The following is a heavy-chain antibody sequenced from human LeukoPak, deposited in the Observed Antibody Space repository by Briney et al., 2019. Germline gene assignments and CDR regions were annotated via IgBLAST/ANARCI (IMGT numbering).Heavy chain of an antibody. CDR1: GGSISSGDYY. J-gene: IGHJ4*02. Sequence: SETLSLTCTVSGGSISSGDYYWSWIRQPPGKGLEWIGYIYYSGSTYYNPSLKSRLTISVDTSKNQFSLKLISMTAADTAVYYCARKFISNWSFDYWGQGTLVTVSS. D-gene: IGHD6-13*01. CDR2: IYYSGST. V-gene: IGHV4-30-4*01. CDR3: ARKFISNWSFDY.